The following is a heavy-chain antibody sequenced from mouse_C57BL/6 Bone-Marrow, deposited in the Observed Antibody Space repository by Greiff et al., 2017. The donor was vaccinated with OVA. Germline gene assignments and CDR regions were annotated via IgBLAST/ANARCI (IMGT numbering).Heavy chain of an antibody. CDR1: GYTFTSYW. J-gene: IGHJ3*01. CDR2: IYPSDGYT. V-gene: IGHV1-50*01. Sequence: QVQLQQSGAELVKPGASVKLSCKASGYTFTSYWMQWVKQRPGQGLEWIGEIYPSDGYTNYNQKFKGKATLTADTSSSTAYMQLSSLTSEDSAVYYCARRSNYGAYWGQGTLVTVSA. D-gene: IGHD2-5*01. CDR3: ARRSNYGAY.